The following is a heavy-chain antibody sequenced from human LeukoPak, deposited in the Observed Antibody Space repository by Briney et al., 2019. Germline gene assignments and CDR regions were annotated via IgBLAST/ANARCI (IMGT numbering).Heavy chain of an antibody. CDR1: NGSISSYY. V-gene: IGHV4-4*07. J-gene: IGHJ4*02. D-gene: IGHD6-13*01. CDR2: VYTSGST. CDR3: ARGVFSNWYYFDY. Sequence: PSETLSLTCTVSNGSISSYYWPRIRQPAGEGLAGIGRVYTSGSTNYNPSLKSRVTMSIDTSKNQFSLKLTPVTAADTAVYYCARGVFSNWYYFDYWGQGALVTVSS.